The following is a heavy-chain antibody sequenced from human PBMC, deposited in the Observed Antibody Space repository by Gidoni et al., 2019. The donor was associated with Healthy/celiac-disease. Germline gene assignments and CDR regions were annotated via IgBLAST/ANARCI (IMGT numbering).Heavy chain of an antibody. CDR1: GYSFTSYW. Sequence: EVQLVQSGAEVKKPGESLKISCKGSGYSFTSYWIGLVRQMPGKGLEWMGIMYPGYSDTRYSPSFQGQVTISADKSISTAYLQWSSLKASDTAMYYWARRYGGVAGTGYWYFDLWGRGTLVTVSS. CDR2: MYPGYSDT. D-gene: IGHD6-19*01. J-gene: IGHJ2*01. V-gene: IGHV5-51*03. CDR3: ARRYGGVAGTGYWYFDL.